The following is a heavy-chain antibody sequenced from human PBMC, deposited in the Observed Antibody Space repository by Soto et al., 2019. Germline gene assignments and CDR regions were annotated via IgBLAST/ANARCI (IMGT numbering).Heavy chain of an antibody. V-gene: IGHV4-39*01. Sequence: SETLSLTCTVSGGSISSSSYYWGWIRQPPGKGLEWIGSIYYSGSTYYNPSLKSRVTISVDTSKNQFSLKLSSVTAADTAVYYCARSIRDIVVVVAASFFDPWGQGTLVTVSS. CDR1: GGSISSSSYY. J-gene: IGHJ5*02. CDR2: IYYSGST. D-gene: IGHD2-15*01. CDR3: ARSIRDIVVVVAASFFDP.